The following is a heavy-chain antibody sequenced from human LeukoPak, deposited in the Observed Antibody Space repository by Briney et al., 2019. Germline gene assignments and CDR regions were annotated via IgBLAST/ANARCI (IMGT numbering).Heavy chain of an antibody. V-gene: IGHV5-51*01. Sequence: GESLKISCKTSGYNFTTYWIVWVRRMPGKGLEWMGIIYPGDSDTRYSPSFQGQVTISADKSISTAYLLWSSLKASDTAIYYCARQEYSGRYLDSWGQGTLVTVSS. D-gene: IGHD1-26*01. CDR2: IYPGDSDT. CDR3: ARQEYSGRYLDS. J-gene: IGHJ4*02. CDR1: GYNFTTYW.